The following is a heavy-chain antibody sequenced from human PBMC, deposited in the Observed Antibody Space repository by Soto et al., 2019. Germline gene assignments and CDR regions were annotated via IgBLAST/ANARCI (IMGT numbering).Heavy chain of an antibody. Sequence: KLPETLSLTCAVCSGSLSGHYWTWVRHSPGKGLEWIGEIHPSGSTDSSASLKSRVTLSLDTSTSQFSLQVTSVTAADTGVYYCARGKSSGYKSGTRNFFYYGMDGWRPGTTVTVTS. CDR2: IHPSGST. CDR1: SGSLSGHY. CDR3: ARGKSSGYKSGTRNFFYYGMDG. J-gene: IGHJ6*02. V-gene: IGHV4-34*01. D-gene: IGHD5-18*01.